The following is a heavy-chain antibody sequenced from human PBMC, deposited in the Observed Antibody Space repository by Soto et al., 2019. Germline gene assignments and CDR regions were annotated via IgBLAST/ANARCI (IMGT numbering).Heavy chain of an antibody. V-gene: IGHV3-30*18. J-gene: IGHJ4*02. CDR1: GFTFGNYA. D-gene: IGHD3-9*01. CDR2: ISYEGSKR. CDR3: AKGGGAPGYPIDY. Sequence: QVQLGESGGGVVQPGKSLRLSCVGSGFTFGNYAMYWVRQAPGKGLEWVAFISYEGSKRYHADSVKGQFTISRENARNTLYLQMDRLRREDTAVYYCAKGGGAPGYPIDYWGQGTLVTVSS.